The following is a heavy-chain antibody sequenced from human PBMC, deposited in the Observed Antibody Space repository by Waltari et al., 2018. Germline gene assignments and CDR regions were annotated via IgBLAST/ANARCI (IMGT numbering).Heavy chain of an antibody. CDR1: GYSISSGYY. CDR2: IYHSGST. CDR3: ATRARGGRGNDAFDI. D-gene: IGHD3-10*01. J-gene: IGHJ3*02. Sequence: QVQLQESGPGLVKPSETLSLTCAVSGYSISSGYYWGWIRQPPGKGLEWIGSIYHSGSTYYNPSLKSRVTISVDTSKNQFSLKLSSVTAADTAVYYCATRARGGRGNDAFDIWGQGTMVTVSS. V-gene: IGHV4-38-2*01.